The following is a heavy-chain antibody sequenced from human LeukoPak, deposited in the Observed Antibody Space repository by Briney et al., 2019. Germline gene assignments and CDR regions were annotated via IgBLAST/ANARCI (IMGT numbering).Heavy chain of an antibody. Sequence: GGSLRLSCAASGFTFSSYWIHWVRQAPGKGLVWVSRIKSDGCSTSYADSVKGRFTISRDNAKNTLYLQMNSLRAEDTAVYYCARVGIRGSGSYDHWGQGTLVTVSS. V-gene: IGHV3-74*01. CDR2: IKSDGCST. J-gene: IGHJ4*02. CDR3: ARVGIRGSGSYDH. CDR1: GFTFSSYW. D-gene: IGHD3-10*01.